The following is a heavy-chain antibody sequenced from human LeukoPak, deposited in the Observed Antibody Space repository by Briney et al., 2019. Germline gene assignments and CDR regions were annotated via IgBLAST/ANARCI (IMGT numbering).Heavy chain of an antibody. J-gene: IGHJ4*02. Sequence: GGSLRLSCAASGFTFSSYAISWVRQAPGQGLEWMGRIIPILGIANYAQKFQGRVTITADKSTSTAYMELSSLRSEDTAVYYCARDYGDYGCIDYWGQGTLVTVSS. D-gene: IGHD4-17*01. CDR2: IIPILGIA. CDR1: GFTFSSYA. V-gene: IGHV1-69*04. CDR3: ARDYGDYGCIDY.